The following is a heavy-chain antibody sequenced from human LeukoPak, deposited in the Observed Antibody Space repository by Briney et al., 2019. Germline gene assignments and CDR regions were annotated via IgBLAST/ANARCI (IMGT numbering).Heavy chain of an antibody. V-gene: IGHV3-30-3*01. J-gene: IGHJ4*02. CDR1: GFSFSSYA. CDR2: ISYDGGNK. CDR3: ARVAVNSGSYQFDY. Sequence: PGGSLRLSCAASGFSFSSYALHWVRQAPGKGLEWVAVISYDGGNKYYADSVKGRFTISRDNSKNTLYLQMNSLREEDAAVYYCARVAVNSGSYQFDYWGQGTLVTVSS. D-gene: IGHD1-26*01.